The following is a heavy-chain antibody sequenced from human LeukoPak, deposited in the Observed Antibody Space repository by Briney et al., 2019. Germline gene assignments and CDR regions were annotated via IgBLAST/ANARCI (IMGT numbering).Heavy chain of an antibody. CDR2: IYYSGST. CDR3: ARGRQYCSGGSCYSDWFDP. Sequence: PSETLSLTCTVSGGSISSGGYYWSWIRQHPGKGLEWIGYIYYSGSTYYNPSLKSRVTISVDTSKNQFSLKLSSVTAADTAVYYCARGRQYCSGGSCYSDWFDPWGQGTLVTVSS. D-gene: IGHD2-15*01. V-gene: IGHV4-31*03. J-gene: IGHJ5*02. CDR1: GGSISSGGYY.